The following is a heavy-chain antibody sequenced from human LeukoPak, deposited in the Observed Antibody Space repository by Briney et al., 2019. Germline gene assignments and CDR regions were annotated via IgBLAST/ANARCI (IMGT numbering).Heavy chain of an antibody. J-gene: IGHJ3*02. CDR3: ARAGYDILTGYYDAFDI. D-gene: IGHD3-9*01. CDR1: GFAFNVYW. Sequence: GGSLRLSCAASGFAFNVYWMHWVRQTPGKGLMWVSRINADGTATTYADSVKGRFTISRDNSKNTLYLQMNSLRAEDTAVYYCARAGYDILTGYYDAFDIWGQGTMVTVSS. V-gene: IGHV3-74*01. CDR2: INADGTAT.